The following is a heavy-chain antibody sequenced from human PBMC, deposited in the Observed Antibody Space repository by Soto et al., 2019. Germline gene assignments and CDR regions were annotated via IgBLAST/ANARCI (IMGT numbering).Heavy chain of an antibody. V-gene: IGHV1-8*01. Sequence: GASVKVSCKASGYTFTSYDINWVRQATGQGLEWMGWMNPNSGNTGYAQKFQGRVTMTRNTSISTAYMELSSLRSEYTAVYYCARVPSSYSYDILTGYRTGYYYMDVWG. D-gene: IGHD3-9*01. CDR2: MNPNSGNT. J-gene: IGHJ6*03. CDR1: GYTFTSYD. CDR3: ARVPSSYSYDILTGYRTGYYYMDV.